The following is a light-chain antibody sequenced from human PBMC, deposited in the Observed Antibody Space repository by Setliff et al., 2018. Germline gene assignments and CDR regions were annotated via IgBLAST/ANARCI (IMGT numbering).Light chain of an antibody. Sequence: QSVLTQPASVSGSPGQSITISCTGTSSDVGGYNYVSRYQQHPGKAPKLMIYEVSNRPSGVSNRLSGSKSGNTASLAISGLQAEDEADYYCSSYTSSSTPYVFGTGTKVTVL. CDR2: EVS. V-gene: IGLV2-14*01. CDR3: SSYTSSSTPYV. J-gene: IGLJ1*01. CDR1: SSDVGGYNY.